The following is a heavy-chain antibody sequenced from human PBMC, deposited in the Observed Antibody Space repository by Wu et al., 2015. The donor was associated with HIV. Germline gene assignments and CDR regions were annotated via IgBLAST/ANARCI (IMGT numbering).Heavy chain of an antibody. CDR2: ISTYNGKT. D-gene: IGHD3-10*01. CDR1: GYTFTTYA. CDR3: AVMVRGVIIRRYFDY. V-gene: IGHV1-18*01. Sequence: HVHLVQSGAEVKKPGDSVKVSCKASGYTFTTYAISWVRQAPGQGLEWMGWISTYNGKTDYTQKVQGRVTLTTDTSTSTAYMELRSLTSDDTAMYYCAVMVRGVIIRRYFDYWGQGTLVIVSS. J-gene: IGHJ4*02.